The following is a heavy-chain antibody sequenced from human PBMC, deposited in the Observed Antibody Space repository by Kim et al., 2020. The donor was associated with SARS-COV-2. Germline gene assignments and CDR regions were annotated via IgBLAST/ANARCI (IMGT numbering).Heavy chain of an antibody. CDR1: GGSISSSDYY. CDR3: TRHRFPGVRAPDGY. D-gene: IGHD2-21*01. J-gene: IGHJ4*02. Sequence: SETLSLTCTVSGGSISSSDYYWGWVRQPPGKGLDWIGSIYYTGSTHYNPALKSRVTIVVDTSKNHFSLKVSSVTAADTAVYYCTRHRFPGVRAPDGYWGQGTRVTGSS. CDR2: IYYTGST. V-gene: IGHV4-39*01.